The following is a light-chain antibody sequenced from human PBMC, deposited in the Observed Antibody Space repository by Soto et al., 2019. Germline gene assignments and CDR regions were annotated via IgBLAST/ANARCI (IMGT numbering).Light chain of an antibody. CDR3: LQDYNYPWT. V-gene: IGKV3-15*01. CDR2: RAS. Sequence: IVMTQSPATLSVSPGESATLSCRASQNIYYNVAWYQHRPGQAPRLLIYRASTRATGVPARFSGSGSGTEFTLTISSLQSEDFATYYCLQDYNYPWTFGQGTKVEIK. CDR1: QNIYYN. J-gene: IGKJ1*01.